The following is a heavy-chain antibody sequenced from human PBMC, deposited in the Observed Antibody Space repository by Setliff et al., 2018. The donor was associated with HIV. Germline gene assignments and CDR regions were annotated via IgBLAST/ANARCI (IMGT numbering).Heavy chain of an antibody. Sequence: SCTASGIIFGDDAMSWVRQAPGKGLEWVGRIKSKADGGTTDYAAPVKGRFTISRDDSKNTLYLQMNSLKTEDTAVYYCTTDTNDAFDIWGQGTMVTVSS. CDR1: GIIFGDDA. CDR2: IKSKADGGTT. J-gene: IGHJ3*02. V-gene: IGHV3-15*01. D-gene: IGHD2-2*01. CDR3: TTDTNDAFDI.